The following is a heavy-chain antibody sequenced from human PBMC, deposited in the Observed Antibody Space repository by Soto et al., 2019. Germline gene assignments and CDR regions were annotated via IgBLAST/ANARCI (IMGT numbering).Heavy chain of an antibody. V-gene: IGHV3-23*01. CDR1: GFTFSSYA. J-gene: IGHJ6*02. D-gene: IGHD4-17*01. Sequence: GGSLRLSCAASGFTFSSYAMSWVRQAPGKGLEWVSAISGSGGGTYYADSVKGRFTISRDNSKNTLYLQMNSLRAEDTAVYYCAKDPATVSLYYYYGMDVWGQGTTVTVSS. CDR2: ISGSGGGT. CDR3: AKDPATVSLYYYYGMDV.